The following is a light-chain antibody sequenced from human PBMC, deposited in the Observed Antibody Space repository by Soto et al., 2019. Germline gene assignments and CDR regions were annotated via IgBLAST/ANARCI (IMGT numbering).Light chain of an antibody. CDR1: QSVNSN. V-gene: IGKV3-15*01. CDR3: QQYNVWPLT. CDR2: VAS. Sequence: EIVMTQSPVTLSVSPGDRATLSCRASQSVNSNLAWYQQKPGQTPKLLIYVASTRATGIPARFSGCGSGTEFTLTISSLQSEDFAVYYCQQYNVWPLTFGGGTKVEFK. J-gene: IGKJ4*01.